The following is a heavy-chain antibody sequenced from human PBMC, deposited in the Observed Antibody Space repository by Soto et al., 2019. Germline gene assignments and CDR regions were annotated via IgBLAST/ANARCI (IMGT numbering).Heavy chain of an antibody. D-gene: IGHD4-17*01. CDR2: ISGSGGST. Sequence: EVQLLESGGGLVQPGGSLRLSCAASGFTFSSYAMSLVRQAPGKGLEWVSVISGSGGSTYYADSVKGRFTISRDNSKNTLYLQMNSLRVEDTAVYYCASGMRGGTVATSFDYWGQGTLVTVSS. CDR3: ASGMRGGTVATSFDY. CDR1: GFTFSSYA. V-gene: IGHV3-23*01. J-gene: IGHJ4*02.